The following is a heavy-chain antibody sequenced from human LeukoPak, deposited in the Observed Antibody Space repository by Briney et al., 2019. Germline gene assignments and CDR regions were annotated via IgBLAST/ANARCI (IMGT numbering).Heavy chain of an antibody. J-gene: IGHJ5*02. CDR2: IYYSGST. CDR1: GGSISSYY. CDR3: ARGTGSSWYSWFQP. V-gene: IGHV4-59*01. D-gene: IGHD6-13*01. Sequence: SETLSLTCTVSGGSISSYYWSWIRQPPGKGLEWIGYIYYSGSTNYNPSLKSRVTISVDTSKNQFSLKLSSVTAADTAVYYCARGTGSSWYSWFQPWGQGTLVNVFS.